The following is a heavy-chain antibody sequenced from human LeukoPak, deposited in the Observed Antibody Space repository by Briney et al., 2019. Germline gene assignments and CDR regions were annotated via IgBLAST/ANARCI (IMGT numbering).Heavy chain of an antibody. D-gene: IGHD3-22*01. J-gene: IGHJ4*02. V-gene: IGHV1-46*01. Sequence: GASVKVSCKASGYTLTSYDIHWVRQATGQGLEWMGMINPSDGDTAYAQRFQGRVTMTRDMSMSTVYMELRSLRSEDTAVYYCARGAPHQADSSGYLFDYWGQGTLVTVSS. CDR3: ARGAPHQADSSGYLFDY. CDR2: INPSDGDT. CDR1: GYTLTSYD.